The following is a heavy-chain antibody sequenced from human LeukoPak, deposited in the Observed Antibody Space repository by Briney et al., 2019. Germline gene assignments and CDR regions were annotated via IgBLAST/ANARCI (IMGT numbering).Heavy chain of an antibody. CDR3: ARGEAGDGYSPKGEDTFDI. D-gene: IGHD5-24*01. V-gene: IGHV4-39*07. CDR2: IYYSGST. Sequence: PSETLSLTCTVSGGSMSTINYCWGWIRQPPGKGLEWIGIIYYSGSTYYNPSLKTRVTISVDTSKNQFSLKLTSVTAADTAVYYCARGEAGDGYSPKGEDTFDIWGQGTMVTVSS. CDR1: GGSMSTINYC. J-gene: IGHJ3*02.